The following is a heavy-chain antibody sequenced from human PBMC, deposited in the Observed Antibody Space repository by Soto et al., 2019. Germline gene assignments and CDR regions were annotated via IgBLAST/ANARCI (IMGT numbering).Heavy chain of an antibody. CDR1: GGSITSDSHY. CDR2: IHYRGNT. Sequence: QLQLQESGPGLVKPSETLSLTCTVSGGSITSDSHYWGWIRQPPGKGLEWIGTIHYRGNTYYTPSLKSRVTISVDTSKNHFYLKLTSVTAADTAVYYCARHGDTTDYWGQGTLVTVSS. J-gene: IGHJ4*02. V-gene: IGHV4-39*01. D-gene: IGHD5-18*01. CDR3: ARHGDTTDY.